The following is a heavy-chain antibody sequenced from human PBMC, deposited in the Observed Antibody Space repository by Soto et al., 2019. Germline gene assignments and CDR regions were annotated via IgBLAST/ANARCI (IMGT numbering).Heavy chain of an antibody. CDR3: AREECSGGSCYFGMDV. D-gene: IGHD2-15*01. CDR2: ISYDGSNK. Sequence: GGSLRLSCASSVFTFSSYAMHWFRQAPGKGLEWVAVISYDGSNKYYADSVKGRFTISRDNSKNTLYLQMNSLRAEDTAVYYCAREECSGGSCYFGMDVWGQGTTVTVSS. CDR1: VFTFSSYA. V-gene: IGHV3-30-3*01. J-gene: IGHJ6*02.